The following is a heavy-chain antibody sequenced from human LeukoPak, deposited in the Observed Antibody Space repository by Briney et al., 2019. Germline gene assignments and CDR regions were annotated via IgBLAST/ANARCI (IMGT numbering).Heavy chain of an antibody. CDR3: AKSLEMSTIGWFES. CDR2: ISANGHST. D-gene: IGHD5-24*01. CDR1: GFTFYNYA. J-gene: IGHJ5*01. V-gene: IGHV3-23*01. Sequence: QAGGSLRLSCAASGFTFYNYAMNWVRHSPRKGMEWVSDISANGHSTYYADSVRGRFTISRDNSENTLSLQMNSLRAEDTAVYYCAKSLEMSTIGWFESWGQGTLVTVSS.